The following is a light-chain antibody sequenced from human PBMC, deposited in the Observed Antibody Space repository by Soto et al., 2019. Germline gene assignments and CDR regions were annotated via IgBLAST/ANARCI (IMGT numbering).Light chain of an antibody. Sequence: EIVMTQSPATLSVSPGDRATLSCRASQSVFSSLAWYQQKPGQAPRLLIYGAATRATGIPARLSGSGSGTEFTLTISSLQSEDFAVYYCQQYYNWPAFGQGTKVDIK. CDR1: QSVFSS. J-gene: IGKJ1*01. CDR2: GAA. V-gene: IGKV3-15*01. CDR3: QQYYNWPA.